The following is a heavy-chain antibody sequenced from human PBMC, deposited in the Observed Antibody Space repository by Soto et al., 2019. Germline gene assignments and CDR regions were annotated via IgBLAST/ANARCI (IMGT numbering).Heavy chain of an antibody. CDR1: GGSITSGDYY. Sequence: SETLSLTCTVSGGSITSGDYYWSWIRQPPGKGLEWIGYIYYSGSTYYNPSLKSRITMSADTSKNQLSLNLSSVTAADTAMYYCARVEVVVVPAAIHSSSSPFDPWGQGTLVTVSS. D-gene: IGHD2-2*01. CDR2: IYYSGST. CDR3: ARVEVVVVPAAIHSSSSPFDP. V-gene: IGHV4-30-4*01. J-gene: IGHJ5*02.